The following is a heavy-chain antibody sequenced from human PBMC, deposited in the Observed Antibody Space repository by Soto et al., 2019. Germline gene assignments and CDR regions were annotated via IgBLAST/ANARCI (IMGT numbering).Heavy chain of an antibody. J-gene: IGHJ4*02. V-gene: IGHV3-23*01. Sequence: GGSLRLSCAASGFTFSSYAISWGRQAPGKGLEWVSAISGSGGSTYYADSVKGRFTISRDNSKNTLYLQMNSLRAEDTAVYYCAKVHSSGYYFFDYWGQGTLVTVSS. CDR3: AKVHSSGYYFFDY. CDR2: ISGSGGST. D-gene: IGHD3-22*01. CDR1: GFTFSSYA.